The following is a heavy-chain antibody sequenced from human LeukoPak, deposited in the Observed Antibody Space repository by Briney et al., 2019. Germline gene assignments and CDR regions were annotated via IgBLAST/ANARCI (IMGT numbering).Heavy chain of an antibody. D-gene: IGHD6-19*01. Sequence: WIRQPPGKGLEWVGRIKSKTDGGTTDYAAPVKGRFTISRDDSKNTLYLQMNSLKTEDTAVYYCTTSSGWYSDAFDIWGQGTMVTVSS. CDR3: TTSSGWYSDAFDI. CDR2: IKSKTDGGTT. V-gene: IGHV3-15*01. J-gene: IGHJ3*02.